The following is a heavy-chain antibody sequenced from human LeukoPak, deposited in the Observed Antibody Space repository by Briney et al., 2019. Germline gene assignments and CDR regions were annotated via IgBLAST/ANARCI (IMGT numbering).Heavy chain of an antibody. CDR1: GGSISSYY. D-gene: IGHD5-24*01. CDR3: ARQMATIAFDY. V-gene: IGHV4-59*08. CDR2: IYYSGST. Sequence: PSETLSLTCTVSGGSISSYYWSWIRQPPGKGLEWIGYIYYSGSTNYNPSLKSRVTISVDTSKNQFSLKLSSVTAADTAVYYCARQMATIAFDYWGQGTLVTVSS. J-gene: IGHJ4*02.